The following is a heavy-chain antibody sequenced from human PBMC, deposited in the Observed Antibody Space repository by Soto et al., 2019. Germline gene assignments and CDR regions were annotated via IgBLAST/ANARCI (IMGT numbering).Heavy chain of an antibody. CDR1: GGSISSGGYY. J-gene: IGHJ6*02. Sequence: SETLSLTCTVSGGSISSGGYYWSWIRQHPGKGLEWIGYIYYSGSTYYNPSLKSRVTISVDTSKNQFSLKLSSVTATDTAVYYCARERTIKVPGYYYYGMDVWGQGTTVTVSS. V-gene: IGHV4-31*03. CDR3: ARERTIKVPGYYYYGMDV. D-gene: IGHD2-21*01. CDR2: IYYSGST.